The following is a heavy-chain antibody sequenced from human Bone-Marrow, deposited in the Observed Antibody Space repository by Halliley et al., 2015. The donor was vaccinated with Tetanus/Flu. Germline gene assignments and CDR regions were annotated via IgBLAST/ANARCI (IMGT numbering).Heavy chain of an antibody. J-gene: IGHJ4*02. D-gene: IGHD3-3*01. CDR2: MYHSGSP. CDR3: ARFWSGFDY. Sequence: PPGKGLEWIGYMYHSGSPYYNPSLKSRVPISVDRPKNQFSLRLTSVTAADTAVYYCARFWSGFDYWGQGTLVTVSS. V-gene: IGHV4-30-2*02.